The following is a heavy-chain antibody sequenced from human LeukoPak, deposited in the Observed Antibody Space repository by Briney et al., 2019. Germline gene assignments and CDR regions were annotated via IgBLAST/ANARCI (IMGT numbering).Heavy chain of an antibody. J-gene: IGHJ3*01. V-gene: IGHV3-7*04. D-gene: IGHD3-3*01. CDR2: IKPDGSEK. CDR3: ARGDFWSGDYTDAFDV. CDR1: GFTFSNYW. Sequence: GGSPRLSCAAFGFTFSNYWMSWVRQAPGKGLEWVANIKPDGSEKYCVDSVKGGLSISRDNVRNVLYLQMNNLRAGDTALYYCARGDFWSGDYTDAFDVWGQGTMVTVSA.